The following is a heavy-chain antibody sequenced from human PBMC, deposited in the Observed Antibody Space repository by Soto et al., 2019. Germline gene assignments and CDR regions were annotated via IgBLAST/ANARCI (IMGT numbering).Heavy chain of an antibody. CDR1: GFTFSSYA. CDR2: ISYDGSNK. V-gene: IGHV3-30-3*01. Sequence: QVQLVESGGGVVQPGRSLRLSCAASGFTFSSYAMHWVRQAPGKGLEWVAGISYDGSNKYYADSVKGRFTISRDNSKNTMYLQMNSLRAEDTTVYYCARAVRWSGGSCDSVGWFDPWGQGTLVTVSS. CDR3: ARAVRWSGGSCDSVGWFDP. J-gene: IGHJ5*02. D-gene: IGHD2-15*01.